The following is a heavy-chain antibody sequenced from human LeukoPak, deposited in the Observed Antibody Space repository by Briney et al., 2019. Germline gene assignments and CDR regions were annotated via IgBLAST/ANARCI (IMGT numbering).Heavy chain of an antibody. Sequence: PGGSLRLPCGVCRLTFNIFNMNWVRRAPGKGPEGVSYISSSGTTTYYADSVKGRFTISRDNAKNSLYLQMNSLRAEDTAVYYCVRRGLTETEYLERWGQGTLVIVSS. V-gene: IGHV3-48*04. J-gene: IGHJ1*01. CDR3: VRRGLTETEYLER. D-gene: IGHD3-10*01. CDR2: ISSSGTTT. CDR1: RLTFNIFN.